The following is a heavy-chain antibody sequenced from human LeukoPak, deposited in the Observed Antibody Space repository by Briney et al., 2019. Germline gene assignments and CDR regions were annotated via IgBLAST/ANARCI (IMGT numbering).Heavy chain of an antibody. V-gene: IGHV1-2*02. Sequence: GASVKVSCKASGYTFTGYYMNWVRQAPGQGLEWMGWINPNSGGTNYAQKCQGRVTMTRDTSISTAYMELTRLTSDDTAVYYCARDQYYYGSGSQSSSDYWGQGTLVTVSS. D-gene: IGHD3-10*01. CDR3: ARDQYYYGSGSQSSSDY. CDR2: INPNSGGT. J-gene: IGHJ4*02. CDR1: GYTFTGYY.